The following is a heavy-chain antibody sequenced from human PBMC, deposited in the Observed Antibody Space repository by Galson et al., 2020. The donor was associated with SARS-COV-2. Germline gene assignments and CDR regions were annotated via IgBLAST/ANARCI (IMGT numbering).Heavy chain of an antibody. CDR3: ASEGYCSGGSCYRGAVDT. D-gene: IGHD2-15*01. V-gene: IGHV4-59*11. Sequence: ASDTLSLTCTLSGVPIRRHYWRWMRPSTGEGREWRGYILYTGTNNYNPSLQSRVTISLDTAKDQFSLRLSSVTAADTAVYYCASEGYCSGGSCYRGAVDTWGQGTMVTVSS. CDR1: GVPIRRHY. CDR2: ILYTGTN. J-gene: IGHJ3*02.